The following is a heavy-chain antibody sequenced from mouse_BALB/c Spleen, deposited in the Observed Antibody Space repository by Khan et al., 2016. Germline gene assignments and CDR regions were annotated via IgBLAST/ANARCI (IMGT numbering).Heavy chain of an antibody. D-gene: IGHD2-12*01. CDR2: INSDSSTI. Sequence: EVKLLESGGGLVQPGGSLKLSCAASGFDFSRYWMSWVRQAPGKGLEWIGEINSDSSTINYTPSLKDQIIISRDNAKKTLSLQMSKVRSEDTAIXYCVRGGEYDEAWFAYWGQGTLVTVSA. CDR1: GFDFSRYW. J-gene: IGHJ3*01. V-gene: IGHV4-1*02. CDR3: VRGGEYDEAWFAY.